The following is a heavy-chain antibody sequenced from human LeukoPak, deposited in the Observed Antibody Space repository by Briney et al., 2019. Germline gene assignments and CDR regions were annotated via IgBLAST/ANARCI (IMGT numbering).Heavy chain of an antibody. J-gene: IGHJ4*02. CDR1: GYTFTSYD. V-gene: IGHV1-18*04. D-gene: IGHD3-10*01. CDR2: ISSYNGNT. CDR3: ARNVDCYGWRGYYDPGYYFDY. Sequence: ASVKDSCKASGYTFTSYDISWVRQAPGQGLEWMGWISSYNGNTNYAQKLQGRVTMTTDTSTSTAYMELRSLRSDDTAVYYCARNVDCYGWRGYYDPGYYFDYWGQGTLVTVSS.